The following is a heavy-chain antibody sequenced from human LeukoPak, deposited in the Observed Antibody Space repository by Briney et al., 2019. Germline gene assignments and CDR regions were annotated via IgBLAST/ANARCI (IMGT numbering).Heavy chain of an antibody. Sequence: SETLSLTCAVSGYSLRSDYYWAWIRQPPGKGLEWIGNFYHSGSTYYNPSLNSRVTISVDTSKNQFSLRLSSVTAADTAVFYWARVMEYYYYMGVWGTGTRSPSP. CDR3: ARVMEYYYYMGV. V-gene: IGHV4-38-2*01. J-gene: IGHJ6*03. CDR1: GYSLRSDYY. CDR2: FYHSGST. D-gene: IGHD3-16*01.